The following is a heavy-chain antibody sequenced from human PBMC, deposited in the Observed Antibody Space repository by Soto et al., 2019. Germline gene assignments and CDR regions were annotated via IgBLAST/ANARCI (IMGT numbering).Heavy chain of an antibody. D-gene: IGHD6-19*01. CDR2: ISGSGGST. CDR3: AHSVIAVAGPYFDY. V-gene: IGHV3-23*01. CDR1: GFTFSSYA. Sequence: PGGSLRLSCAASGFTFSSYAMSWVRQAPGKGLEWVSAISGSGGSTYYADSVKGRFTISRDNSKNQVVLTMTNMDPVDTATYYCAHSVIAVAGPYFDYWGQGTLVTVSS. J-gene: IGHJ4*02.